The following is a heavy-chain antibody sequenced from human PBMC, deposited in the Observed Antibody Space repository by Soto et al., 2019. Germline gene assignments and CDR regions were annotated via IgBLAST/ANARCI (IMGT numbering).Heavy chain of an antibody. Sequence: LSLTCTVSGDSISSSYCSWIRQPPGKGLEWIAYMSSSGSTNYNPSLKSRVTMSLDTSKNQFSLYLKSVTAADTAVYYCAIGNLRAALDYWGQGTLVTVSS. D-gene: IGHD2-15*01. CDR1: GDSISSSY. CDR2: MSSSGST. CDR3: AIGNLRAALDY. J-gene: IGHJ4*02. V-gene: IGHV4-59*01.